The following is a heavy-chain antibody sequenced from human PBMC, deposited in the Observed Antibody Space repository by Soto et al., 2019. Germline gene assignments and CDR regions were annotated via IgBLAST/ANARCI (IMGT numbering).Heavy chain of an antibody. CDR2: VNPNSGGT. V-gene: IGHV1-2*02. Sequence: ASVKVSCKASGYTFTAYYIHWVRQAPGQGLEWMGWVNPNSGGTYHAQNFQGRVTMTRDTSTTTAYMELASLRSDDTAVYYCARGGGRGYNELDPWGHGTLVTVSS. CDR1: GYTFTAYY. CDR3: ARGGGRGYNELDP. J-gene: IGHJ5*02. D-gene: IGHD5-12*01.